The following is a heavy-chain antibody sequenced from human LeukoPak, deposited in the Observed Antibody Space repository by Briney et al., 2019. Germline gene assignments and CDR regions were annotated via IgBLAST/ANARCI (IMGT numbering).Heavy chain of an antibody. J-gene: IGHJ5*02. CDR1: GFTFSSYA. Sequence: PGGSLRLSCAASGFTFSSYAMHWVRQAPGKGLEWVAVISYDGSNKYYADSVKGRFTISRDNSKNTLYLQMNSLRTEDTAVYYCARGPYSSSWYDDWFDPWGQGTLVTVSS. CDR3: ARGPYSSSWYDDWFDP. CDR2: ISYDGSNK. V-gene: IGHV3-30-3*01. D-gene: IGHD6-13*01.